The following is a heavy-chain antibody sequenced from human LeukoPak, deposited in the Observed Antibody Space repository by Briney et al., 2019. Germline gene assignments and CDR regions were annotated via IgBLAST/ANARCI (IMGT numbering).Heavy chain of an antibody. CDR2: IRSKANSYAT. V-gene: IGHV3-73*01. CDR3: TSPGVINDF. J-gene: IGHJ4*02. CDR1: GFTFSGSA. Sequence: GGSLRLSCAASGFTFSGSAMHWVRQASGKGLEWVGRIRSKANSYATAYAASVKGRFTISRDDSKNTAYLQMNSLKTEDTAVYYCTSPGVINDFWGQGTLVTVSS. D-gene: IGHD3-10*01.